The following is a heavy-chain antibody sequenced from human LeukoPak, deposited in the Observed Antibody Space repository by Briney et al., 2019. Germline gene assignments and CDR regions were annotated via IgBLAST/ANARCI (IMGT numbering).Heavy chain of an antibody. Sequence: GASVKVSCKASGYTFTSYGISWVRQAPGQGLEWMGWISAYNGNTNYAQKLQGRVTMTTDTSTSTAYMELRSLRSDDTAVYYCARISITMGRGAYYYGMDVWGKGTTVTVSS. J-gene: IGHJ6*04. CDR1: GYTFTSYG. V-gene: IGHV1-18*04. D-gene: IGHD3-10*01. CDR3: ARISITMGRGAYYYGMDV. CDR2: ISAYNGNT.